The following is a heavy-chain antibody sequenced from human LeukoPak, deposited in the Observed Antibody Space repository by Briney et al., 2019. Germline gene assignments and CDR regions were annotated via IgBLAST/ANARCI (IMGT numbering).Heavy chain of an antibody. CDR1: GLSSSDAD. CDR3: SRHHTIGVGENWFDP. D-gene: IGHD3-10*01. V-gene: IGHV3-73*01. Sequence: GTLRLSSPAPGLSSSDADIHGVRHTSGKGLEWAGRTAAKADNDVTEYAASVKGRFTISRDNSKSTAYLQMNSLRAEDTAVYYCSRHHTIGVGENWFDPWGQGTLVTVSS. J-gene: IGHJ5*02. CDR2: TAAKADNDVT.